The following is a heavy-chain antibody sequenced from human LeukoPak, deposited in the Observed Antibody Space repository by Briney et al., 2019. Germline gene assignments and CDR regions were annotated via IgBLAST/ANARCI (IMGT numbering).Heavy chain of an antibody. CDR3: AKDGGYGSGSYYPDY. CDR1: GYTLTELS. CDR2: FDAEDAET. V-gene: IGHV1-24*01. D-gene: IGHD3-10*01. J-gene: IGHJ4*02. Sequence: ASVKVSCKVSGYTLTELSMHWVRQAPGKGLEWMGGFDAEDAETIYAQKFQGRVTMTEDTSTDTAYMELSSLRSEDTAVYYCAKDGGYGSGSYYPDYWGQGTLVTVSS.